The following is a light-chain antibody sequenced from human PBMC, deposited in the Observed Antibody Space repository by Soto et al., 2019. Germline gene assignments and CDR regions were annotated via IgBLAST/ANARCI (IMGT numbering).Light chain of an antibody. CDR2: RNT. J-gene: IGLJ2*01. Sequence: QLVLTQPPSASGTPGQRVTISCSGSSSKIGNNYVYWYQQFPGTAPKLLIYRNTQRPSGVPDRFSGSKSGTSASLAISGLRSEDEADYYCAAWDDSLSGVVFGGGTKLTAL. CDR1: SSKIGNNY. CDR3: AAWDDSLSGVV. V-gene: IGLV1-47*01.